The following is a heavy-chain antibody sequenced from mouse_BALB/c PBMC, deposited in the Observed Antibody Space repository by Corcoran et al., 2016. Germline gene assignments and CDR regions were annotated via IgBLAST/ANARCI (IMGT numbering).Heavy chain of an antibody. CDR2: INTYTGEP. D-gene: IGHD2-2*01. J-gene: IGHJ4*01. V-gene: IGHV9-3-1*01. Sequence: QIQLVQSGPELKKPGETVKISCKASGYTFTNYGMNWVKQAPGKGLKWMGWINTYTGEPTYADDFKGRFAFSLETSASTAYLQINNLKNEDTATYFCARRGYDEGYYAMDYWGQGTSVTVSS. CDR1: GYTFTNYG. CDR3: ARRGYDEGYYAMDY.